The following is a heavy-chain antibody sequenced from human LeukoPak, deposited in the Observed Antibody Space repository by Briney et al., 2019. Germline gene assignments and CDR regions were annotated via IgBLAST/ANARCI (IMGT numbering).Heavy chain of an antibody. CDR2: ISYDGSNK. Sequence: PGRSLRLSCAASGFTFSSYGMHWVRQAPGKGLEWAAVISYDGSNKYYADSVKGRFTISRDNSKNTLYLQMNSLRAEDTAVYYCAREGVVLSYWGQGTLVTVSS. J-gene: IGHJ4*02. D-gene: IGHD2-15*01. V-gene: IGHV3-30*03. CDR3: AREGVVLSY. CDR1: GFTFSSYG.